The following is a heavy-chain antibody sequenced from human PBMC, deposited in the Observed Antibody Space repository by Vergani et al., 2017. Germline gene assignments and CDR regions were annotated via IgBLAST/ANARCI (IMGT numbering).Heavy chain of an antibody. CDR1: GGSISSFY. CDR3: ARALGLIDY. Sequence: QVQLQESGPGLVKPSETLSLTCTVSGGSISSFYWSWIRQPPGKGMEWIGYMYYSGGTNYNPSLKSRVTIVVDTSKNQFDLKLSSVTAADTAVYYCARALGLIDYWGQGTLVTVSS. V-gene: IGHV4-59*01. J-gene: IGHJ4*02. CDR2: MYYSGGT.